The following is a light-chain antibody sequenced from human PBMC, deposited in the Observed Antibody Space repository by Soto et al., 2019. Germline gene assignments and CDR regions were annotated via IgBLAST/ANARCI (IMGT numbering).Light chain of an antibody. Sequence: DIQMTQSPSSVSASVGDRVTITCRASQTVNNWLAWYQQRPGKAPKLLIYASSTLQGGVPSRFRGSGSGTDFTLTISSLQPEDFATYYCQQANTFPLTFGGGTKVDIK. CDR1: QTVNNW. CDR2: ASS. V-gene: IGKV1-12*01. CDR3: QQANTFPLT. J-gene: IGKJ4*01.